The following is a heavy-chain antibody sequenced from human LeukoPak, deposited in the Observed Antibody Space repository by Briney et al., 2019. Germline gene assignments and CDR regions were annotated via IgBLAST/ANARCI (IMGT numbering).Heavy chain of an antibody. D-gene: IGHD4-11*01. V-gene: IGHV1-8*01. J-gene: IGHJ6*03. Sequence: ASVKVSCKASGYTFTSYDINWVRQATGHGLEWMGWMNPNSGNIFYAQKFQGRLTMTRNTSISTAYMELSSLRSEDTAVYYCGTEEGSTLYYYYYPVAWLKGSTGSDSS. CDR2: MNPNSGNI. CDR3: GTEEGSTLYYYYYPVA. CDR1: GYTFTSYD.